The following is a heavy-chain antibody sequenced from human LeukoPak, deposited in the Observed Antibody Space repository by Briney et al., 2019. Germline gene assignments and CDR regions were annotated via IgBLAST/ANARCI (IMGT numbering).Heavy chain of an antibody. CDR3: ARVKPWDGYNPYYFDY. D-gene: IGHD5-24*01. V-gene: IGHV1-8*03. CDR1: GYTFTSYD. Sequence: ASVKVSCKASGYTFTSYDVNWVRQATGQGLEWMGWMNPNSGNTGYAQKFQGRVTITRNTSISTAYMELSSLRSEDTAVYYCARVKPWDGYNPYYFDYWGQGTLVTVSS. CDR2: MNPNSGNT. J-gene: IGHJ4*02.